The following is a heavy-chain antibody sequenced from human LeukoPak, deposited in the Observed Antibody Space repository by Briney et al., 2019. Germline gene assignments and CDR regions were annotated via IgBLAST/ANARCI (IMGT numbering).Heavy chain of an antibody. CDR3: ARHVPYYYDSSGYRESFDY. CDR1: GGSISSYY. D-gene: IGHD3-22*01. Sequence: SETLSLTCTVSGGSISSYYWSWIRQPPGKGLEWIGYIYYSGSTNYNPSLKSRVTISVDTSKNQFSLKLSSVTAADTAVYYCARHVPYYYDSSGYRESFDYWDQGTLVTVSS. J-gene: IGHJ4*02. CDR2: IYYSGST. V-gene: IGHV4-59*08.